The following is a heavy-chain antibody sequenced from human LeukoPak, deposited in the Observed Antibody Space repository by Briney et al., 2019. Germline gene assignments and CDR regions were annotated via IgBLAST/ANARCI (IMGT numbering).Heavy chain of an antibody. CDR2: ISGNGRNT. CDR1: GFTFSSYV. D-gene: IGHD2-15*01. J-gene: IGHJ2*01. CDR3: ARGRGVYGYWYFNL. Sequence: GGSLRLSCAASGFTFSSYVMSWVRQAPGKGLEWVSTISGNGRNTYYADSVKGRFTISRDNSKITLYLEMNSLRAEDTAVYYCARGRGVYGYWYFNLWGRGTLVTVSS. V-gene: IGHV3-23*01.